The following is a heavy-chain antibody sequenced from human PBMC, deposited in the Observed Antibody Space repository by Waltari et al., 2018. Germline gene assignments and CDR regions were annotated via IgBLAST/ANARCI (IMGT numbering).Heavy chain of an antibody. CDR2: IYSGGST. D-gene: IGHD3-3*01. CDR1: GFTVSSNY. CDR3: ARDLRYDFWSGNPNSLDV. J-gene: IGHJ6*02. V-gene: IGHV3-53*01. Sequence: EVQLVESGGGLIQPGGSLRLSCAASGFTVSSNYMSWVRQAPGKGLGWVSVIYSGGSTYYADSVKGRFTISRDNSKNTLYLQMNSLRAEDTAVYYCARDLRYDFWSGNPNSLDVWGQGTTVTVSS.